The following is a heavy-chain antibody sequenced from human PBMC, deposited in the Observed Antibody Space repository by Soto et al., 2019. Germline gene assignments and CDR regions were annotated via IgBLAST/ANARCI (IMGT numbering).Heavy chain of an antibody. CDR1: GDSFTDYF. D-gene: IGHD1-26*01. CDR3: ATRVPNSRSYLGVFDY. Sequence: PSETLSLTCDVSGVSGDSFTDYFWSWLRQPPGKGLEWIGYIYHTGNTKNNPSLESRVVISIDTSKNQVSLKLNSVTAADTAVYYCATRVPNSRSYLGVFDYWGQGTQVTVSS. CDR2: IYHTGNT. J-gene: IGHJ4*02. V-gene: IGHV4-59*08.